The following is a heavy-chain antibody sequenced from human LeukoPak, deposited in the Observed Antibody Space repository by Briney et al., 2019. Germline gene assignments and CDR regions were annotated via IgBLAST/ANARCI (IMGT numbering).Heavy chain of an antibody. V-gene: IGHV3-21*01. CDR1: GFTFSSYS. CDR2: ITSSSDYI. J-gene: IGHJ6*03. Sequence: GGSLRLFCAASGFTFSSYSMNWVRQAPGKGLEWVSSITSSSDYIYYADSVEARFTISRDNAKNSLYLQMNSLRAEDTAVYYCARGAGSGQHTYYYYMDVWGKGTTVTVSS. D-gene: IGHD3-3*01. CDR3: ARGAGSGQHTYYYYMDV.